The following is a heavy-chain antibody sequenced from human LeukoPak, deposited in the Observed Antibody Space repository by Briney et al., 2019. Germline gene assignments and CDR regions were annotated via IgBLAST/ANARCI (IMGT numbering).Heavy chain of an antibody. D-gene: IGHD3-16*01. J-gene: IGHJ4*02. CDR1: GGSISSGDYY. V-gene: IGHV4-30-4*01. CDR2: IYYSGST. Sequence: PSETLSLTCTVSGGSISSGDYYWSWIRQPPGKGLEWIGYIYYSGSTYYNPSLKSRVTISVDTSKNQFSLKLSSVTAADTAVYYCARGLGEANPSMPNYFDYWGQGTLVTVSS. CDR3: ARGLGEANPSMPNYFDY.